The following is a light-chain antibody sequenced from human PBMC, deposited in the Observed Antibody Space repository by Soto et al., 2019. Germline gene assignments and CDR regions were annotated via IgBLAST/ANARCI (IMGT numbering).Light chain of an antibody. CDR3: CSYAGSYTYV. J-gene: IGLJ1*01. Sequence: QPVLTQPRSVSGSPGQSVTTSCTGTSSDVGGYNYVSWYQQHPGKAPKLMIYDVSKRPSGVPDRFSGSKSGNTASLTISGLQAEDEADYYCCSYAGSYTYVFGTGTKAPS. CDR1: SSDVGGYNY. CDR2: DVS. V-gene: IGLV2-11*01.